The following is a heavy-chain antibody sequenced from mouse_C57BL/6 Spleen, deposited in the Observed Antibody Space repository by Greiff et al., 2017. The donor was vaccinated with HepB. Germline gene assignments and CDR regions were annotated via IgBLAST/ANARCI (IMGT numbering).Heavy chain of an antibody. D-gene: IGHD1-1*01. Sequence: EVQLQQSGPELVKPGASVKISCKASGYTFTDYYMNWVKQSHGKSLEWIGDINPNNGGTSYNQKFKGKATLTVDKSSSTAYMELRSLTSEDSAVYYCARKDYYGSSPPFDYWGQGTTLTVSS. CDR2: INPNNGGT. J-gene: IGHJ2*01. CDR1: GYTFTDYY. CDR3: ARKDYYGSSPPFDY. V-gene: IGHV1-26*01.